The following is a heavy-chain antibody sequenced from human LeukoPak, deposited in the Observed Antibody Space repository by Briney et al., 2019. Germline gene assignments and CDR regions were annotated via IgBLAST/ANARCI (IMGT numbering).Heavy chain of an antibody. CDR2: ISAYNGNT. CDR1: GYTFTSYG. Sequence: ASVKVSFKASGYTFTSYGISWVRQAPGQGLEWMGWISAYNGNTNYAQKLQGRVTMTTDTSTSTAYMELRSLRSDDTAVYYCARMFGSDYYDSSGYSNWFDPWGQGTLVTVSS. J-gene: IGHJ5*02. CDR3: ARMFGSDYYDSSGYSNWFDP. V-gene: IGHV1-18*01. D-gene: IGHD3-22*01.